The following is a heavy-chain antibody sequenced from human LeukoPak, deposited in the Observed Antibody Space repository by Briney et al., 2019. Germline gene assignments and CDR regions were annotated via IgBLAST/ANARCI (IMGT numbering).Heavy chain of an antibody. Sequence: APVKVSCKASGYTFTNYYMHWVRQAPGQGLEWMGIIRHSGGTIYAQKFQGRVAMTGDTSTSTVYMELSSLRSEDTALYYCAREEEGGTFDYWGQGTLVTVSS. D-gene: IGHD3-16*01. CDR3: AREEEGGTFDY. CDR2: IRHSGGT. V-gene: IGHV1-46*01. J-gene: IGHJ4*01. CDR1: GYTFTNYY.